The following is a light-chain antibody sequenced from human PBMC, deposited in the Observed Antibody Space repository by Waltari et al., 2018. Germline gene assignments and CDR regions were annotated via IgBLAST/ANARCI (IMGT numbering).Light chain of an antibody. CDR2: WAA. Sequence: DIEMTQSPVSLAVSLGARATINCKSSQSVFHRSNNKHFLAWYQPKVRKPPKLIISWAAARESGVFDRFSGSGSGTDFTLTIRSLQAEDVAVYYCQQYFSRPPTFGQGTKVEIK. CDR1: QSVFHRSNNKHF. V-gene: IGKV4-1*01. J-gene: IGKJ1*01. CDR3: QQYFSRPPT.